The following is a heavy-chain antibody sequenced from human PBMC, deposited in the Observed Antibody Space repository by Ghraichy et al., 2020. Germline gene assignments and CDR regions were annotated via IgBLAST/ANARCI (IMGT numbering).Heavy chain of an antibody. V-gene: IGHV4-59*01. CDR3: ARAAAGFDSYFDY. Sequence: SQTLSLTCTVSGGSISSYYWSWIRQSPGKGLEWIGYIYHSGSTNYNPSLKSRVTISVDTSKNQFSLKLSSVTAADTAVYYCARAAAGFDSYFDYWGQGTLVTVSS. CDR1: GGSISSYY. J-gene: IGHJ4*02. CDR2: IYHSGST. D-gene: IGHD6-13*01.